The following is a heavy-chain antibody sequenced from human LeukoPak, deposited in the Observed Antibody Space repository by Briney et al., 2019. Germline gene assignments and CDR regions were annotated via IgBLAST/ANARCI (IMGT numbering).Heavy chain of an antibody. D-gene: IGHD3-9*01. Sequence: SCKASGGTFSSYAMSWVRQAPGKGLAWVSAISGSGGNTYYADSVKGRFTISRDNSKNTLYLQMNSLRAEDTAVYYCATTSHHVLRYFDWLLNDYWGREPWSPSPQ. CDR1: GGTFSSYA. CDR2: ISGSGGNT. J-gene: IGHJ4*02. CDR3: ATTSHHVLRYFDWLLNDY. V-gene: IGHV3-23*01.